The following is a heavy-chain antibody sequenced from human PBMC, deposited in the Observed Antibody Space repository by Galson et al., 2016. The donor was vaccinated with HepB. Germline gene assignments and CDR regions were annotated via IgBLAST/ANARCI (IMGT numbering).Heavy chain of an antibody. Sequence: SLRLSCAASGFTFNMYTMIWVRQAPGKGPEWVSSISPGSTYTHFADSVKGRFIISRDDVENSLYLQINSLRAEDTALYYCARVVTPMAASNRGFGSWGQGTQVVVSS. J-gene: IGHJ5*02. CDR2: ISPGSTYT. CDR3: ARVVTPMAASNRGFGS. D-gene: IGHD2/OR15-2a*01. CDR1: GFTFNMYT. V-gene: IGHV3-21*01.